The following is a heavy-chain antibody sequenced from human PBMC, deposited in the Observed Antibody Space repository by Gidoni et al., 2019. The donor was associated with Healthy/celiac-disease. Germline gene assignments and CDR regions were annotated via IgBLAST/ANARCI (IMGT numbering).Heavy chain of an antibody. CDR1: GYSFTSYW. D-gene: IGHD3-22*01. Sequence: EVQLVQSGAEVKKPGESLSISCKGSGYSFTSYWITWVRQMPGKGLEWMGRIEPSDSYTNYSPSFQGHVTISADKSISTAYLQWSSLKASDTAMYYCATRPYYDSPRRDYYYYYMDVWGKGTTVTVSS. CDR2: IEPSDSYT. V-gene: IGHV5-10-1*03. J-gene: IGHJ6*03. CDR3: ATRPYYDSPRRDYYYYYMDV.